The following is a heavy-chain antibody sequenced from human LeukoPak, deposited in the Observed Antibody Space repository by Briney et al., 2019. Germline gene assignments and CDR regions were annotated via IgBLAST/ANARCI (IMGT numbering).Heavy chain of an antibody. Sequence: ASVKVSCKASGYTFTSYGISWVRQAPGQGLEWMGWISAYNGNTNYAQKLQGRVTMTTDTSTSTAYMELRSLRSDDTAVYYCARSDCSSTSCYHGYWGQGTLVTVSS. CDR2: ISAYNGNT. CDR3: ARSDCSSTSCYHGY. D-gene: IGHD2-2*01. J-gene: IGHJ4*02. V-gene: IGHV1-18*01. CDR1: GYTFTSYG.